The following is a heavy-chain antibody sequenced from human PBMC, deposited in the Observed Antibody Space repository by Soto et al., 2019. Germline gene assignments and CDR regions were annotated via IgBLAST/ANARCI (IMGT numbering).Heavy chain of an antibody. CDR2: IIGNGDTA. CDR3: AKDYDYGDSLPFDC. Sequence: EVQLLEAGGGLVQPGGSLRLSCAASGFSFRDYGMSWVRQAPGKGLEWLSAIIGNGDTAHYADSVRGRFTISRDNSKNTLYLQLNDLGAEDTAIYYCAKDYDYGDSLPFDCWGQGTLVTVSS. CDR1: GFSFRDYG. D-gene: IGHD4-17*01. J-gene: IGHJ4*02. V-gene: IGHV3-23*01.